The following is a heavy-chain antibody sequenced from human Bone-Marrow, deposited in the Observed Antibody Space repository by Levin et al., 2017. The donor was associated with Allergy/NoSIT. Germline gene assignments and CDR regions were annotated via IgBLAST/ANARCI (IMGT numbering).Heavy chain of an antibody. CDR3: ARDPIMSVAAIQAFDI. J-gene: IGHJ3*02. CDR1: GYSINSDHY. CDR2: IYHRGNT. V-gene: IGHV4-38-2*02. Sequence: SETLSLTCAVSGYSINSDHYWGWVRQPPGKGLEWIGSIYHRGNTYYNPSLKSRVTISVDMSTKQFSLKLTSVTAADTGVYYCARDPIMSVAAIQAFDIWGQGTMVTVSS. D-gene: IGHD2-2*02.